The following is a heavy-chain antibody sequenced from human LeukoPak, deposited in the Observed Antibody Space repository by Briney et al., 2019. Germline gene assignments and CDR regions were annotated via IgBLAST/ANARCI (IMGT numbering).Heavy chain of an antibody. J-gene: IGHJ4*02. V-gene: IGHV3-11*06. D-gene: IGHD3-3*01. CDR2: ISSSSSYT. CDR1: GFTFSDYY. Sequence: GGSLRLSCAASGFTFSDYYMSWIRQAPGKGLEWVSYISSSSSYTNYADSVKGRFTISRDNAKNSLYLQMNSLRAEDTAVYYCARDEDDFWSGPRGWNFDYWGQGTLVTVPS. CDR3: ARDEDDFWSGPRGWNFDY.